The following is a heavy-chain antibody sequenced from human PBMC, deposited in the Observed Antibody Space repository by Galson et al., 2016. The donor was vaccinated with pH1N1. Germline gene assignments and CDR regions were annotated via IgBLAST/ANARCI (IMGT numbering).Heavy chain of an antibody. CDR2: IYYSGT. CDR1: GGYISSSYYY. J-gene: IGHJ4*02. V-gene: IGHV4-39*07. D-gene: IGHD6-13*01. Sequence: TLSLTCTVSGGYISSSYYYWGWVRQPPGKGLEWIGSIYYSGTYYNPSLESRVMISTDTSRNQCSLRVSSVTAADTAVYYCVRVTPLGSSWQKGAFFDYWGQGILVTVSS. CDR3: VRVTPLGSSWQKGAFFDY.